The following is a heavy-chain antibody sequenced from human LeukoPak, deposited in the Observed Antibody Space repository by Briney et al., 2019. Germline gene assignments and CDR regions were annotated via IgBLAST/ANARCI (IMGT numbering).Heavy chain of an antibody. D-gene: IGHD2-15*01. CDR3: ARMVADSPFYYYYMDV. J-gene: IGHJ6*03. V-gene: IGHV4-39*07. Sequence: SETLSLTCTVSGGSISSSSYYWGWIRQPPGKGLEWIGSIYYSGSTYYNPSLKSRVTISVDTSKNQFSLNLYSVTAADTAVYYCARMVADSPFYYYYMDVWGKGTTVTVSS. CDR1: GGSISSSSYY. CDR2: IYYSGST.